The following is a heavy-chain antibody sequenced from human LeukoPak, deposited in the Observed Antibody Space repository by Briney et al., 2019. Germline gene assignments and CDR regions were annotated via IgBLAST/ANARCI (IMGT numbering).Heavy chain of an antibody. Sequence: NPSETLSLTCSVSGDSITGYYWGWIRQPPGKGLEWIGNIYYTGNTYYNSSLKSRVTISLDTSKNQFSLKLTSVTAADTAVYYCARDSGYDIIDYWGQGTLVTVSS. D-gene: IGHD5-12*01. CDR2: IYYTGNT. CDR3: ARDSGYDIIDY. CDR1: GDSITGYY. V-gene: IGHV4-38-2*02. J-gene: IGHJ4*02.